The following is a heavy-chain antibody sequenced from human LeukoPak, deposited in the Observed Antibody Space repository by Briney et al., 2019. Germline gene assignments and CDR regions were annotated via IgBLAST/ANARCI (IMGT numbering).Heavy chain of an antibody. CDR3: AREGTAAAQNYYYYYYMDV. CDR1: GYTFTSYD. V-gene: IGHV1-8*03. Sequence: ASVKVSCKASGYTFTSYDINWVRQATGQGLEWMGWMNPNSGNTGYAQKFQGRVTITRNTSISTAYMELSSLRSEDTAVYYCAREGTAAAQNYYYYYYMDVWGKGTTVTVSS. CDR2: MNPNSGNT. J-gene: IGHJ6*03. D-gene: IGHD6-13*01.